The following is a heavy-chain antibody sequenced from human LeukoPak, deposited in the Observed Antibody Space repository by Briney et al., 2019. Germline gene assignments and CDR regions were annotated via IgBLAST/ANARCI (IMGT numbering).Heavy chain of an antibody. CDR2: IRSKANSYAT. CDR1: GFTFSGSA. J-gene: IGHJ3*02. D-gene: IGHD6-19*01. V-gene: IGHV3-73*01. CDR3: TRFWDSSGWYSVFDI. Sequence: GESLKISCAASGFTFSGSAMHWVRQASGKGLEWVGRIRSKANSYATTYAASVKGRFTISRDDSKNTAYLQMNSLKTEDTAVYYCTRFWDSSGWYSVFDIWGQGTMVTVSS.